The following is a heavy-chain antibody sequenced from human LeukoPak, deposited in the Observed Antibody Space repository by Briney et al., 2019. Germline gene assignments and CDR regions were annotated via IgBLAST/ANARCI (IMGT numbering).Heavy chain of an antibody. D-gene: IGHD2-15*01. CDR1: GFTFTNAW. CDR3: TTGKGGYCSGSSCETLDY. Sequence: GGSLRLSCAASGFTFTNAWISWVRQAPGKGLEWVGRMKSKSDGETTDYGAPVKGRFTMSRDDPKNTVYLQMNSLKTEDTGVYYCTTGKGGYCSGSSCETLDYWGQGTPVTVSS. CDR2: MKSKSDGETT. V-gene: IGHV3-15*01. J-gene: IGHJ4*02.